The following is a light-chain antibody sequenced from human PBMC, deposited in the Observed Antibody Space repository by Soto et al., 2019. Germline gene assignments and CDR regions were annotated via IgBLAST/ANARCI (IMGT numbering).Light chain of an antibody. Sequence: EIVLTQSPDTLSLFPGERATLSCRASQSVSNTYLAWYQQKPGQAPRPLISAASTRAPGTPDRFSGSGSGTDFTLTISRLEPEDFAIYYCQKYGSSRWTFGQGTKVDI. CDR2: AAS. CDR3: QKYGSSRWT. CDR1: QSVSNTY. J-gene: IGKJ1*01. V-gene: IGKV3-20*01.